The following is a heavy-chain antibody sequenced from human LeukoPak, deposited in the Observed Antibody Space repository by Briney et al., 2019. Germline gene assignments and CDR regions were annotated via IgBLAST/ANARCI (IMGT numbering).Heavy chain of an antibody. CDR3: ARGGTHSSSPKGPFDY. Sequence: PGGSLRLSCAASGFTFSSYSMNWVRQAPGKGLEWVSYISSSSSTIYYADSVKGRFTISRDNAKNSLYLQMNSLRAEDTAVYYCARGGTHSSSPKGPFDYWGQGTLVTVSS. CDR2: ISSSSSTI. V-gene: IGHV3-48*01. D-gene: IGHD6-6*01. CDR1: GFTFSSYS. J-gene: IGHJ4*02.